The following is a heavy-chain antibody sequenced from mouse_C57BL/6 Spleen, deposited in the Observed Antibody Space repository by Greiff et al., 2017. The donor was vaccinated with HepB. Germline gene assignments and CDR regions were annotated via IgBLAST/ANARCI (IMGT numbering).Heavy chain of an antibody. CDR2: IHPNSGST. CDR3: ARAGRGPWFAY. V-gene: IGHV1-64*01. CDR1: GYTFTSYW. J-gene: IGHJ3*01. Sequence: VQLQQSGAELVKPGASVKLSCKASGYTFTSYWMHWVKQRPGQGLEWIGMIHPNSGSTNYNEKFKSKATLTVDKSSSTAYMQLSSLTSEDSAVYYCARAGRGPWFAYWGQGTLVTVSA.